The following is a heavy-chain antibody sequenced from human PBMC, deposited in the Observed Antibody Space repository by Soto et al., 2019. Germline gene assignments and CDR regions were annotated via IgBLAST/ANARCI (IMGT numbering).Heavy chain of an antibody. J-gene: IGHJ5*02. V-gene: IGHV3-11*01. CDR3: TRASSPRDPWLDL. CDR1: GFNFSAEY. D-gene: IGHD2-15*01. CDR2: VISGGGSV. Sequence: QGQLVEFGPGLVKPGGSLRLSGAASGFNFSAEYVSLILQFAGKGMECVSYVISGGGSVDYADSVEGRFTISRDNAKKPLYVQMNSLSADDTDVYYCTRASSPRDPWLDLCGHVPLVTVAS.